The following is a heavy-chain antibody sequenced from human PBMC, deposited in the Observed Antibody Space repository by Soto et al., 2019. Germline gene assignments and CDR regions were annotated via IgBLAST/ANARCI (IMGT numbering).Heavy chain of an antibody. J-gene: IGHJ3*02. V-gene: IGHV1-18*01. Sequence: QVQLVQSGAEVKKPGASGKVSCKASGYTFTSYGISWVRQAPGQGLEWRGWISAYNGNTNYAQELQGRVTMTTDTSTSTAYLELRSMRSDAAAVYYCARSGDDDAFDIWGQGTMVTVSS. D-gene: IGHD4-17*01. CDR1: GYTFTSYG. CDR2: ISAYNGNT. CDR3: ARSGDDDAFDI.